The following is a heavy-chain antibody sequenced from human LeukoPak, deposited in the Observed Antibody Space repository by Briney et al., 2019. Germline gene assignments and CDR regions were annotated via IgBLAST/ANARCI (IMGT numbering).Heavy chain of an antibody. D-gene: IGHD6-19*01. CDR3: ARDTVRIAVAGYYFDY. CDR2: ISSSSSYI. CDR1: GFTFSSYS. V-gene: IGHV3-21*01. J-gene: IGHJ4*02. Sequence: GGSLRLSCAASGFTFSSYSMNWVRQAPGKGLEWVSSISSSSSYIYYADSVKGRFTISRDNAKNSLYLQMNSLRAEDTAVYYCARDTVRIAVAGYYFDYWGQGTLVTVSS.